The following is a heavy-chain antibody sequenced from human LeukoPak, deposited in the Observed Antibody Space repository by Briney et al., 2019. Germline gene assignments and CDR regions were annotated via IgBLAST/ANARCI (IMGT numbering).Heavy chain of an antibody. Sequence: PGGSLRLSCGASGFTFSRYWMTWVRQAPGKGLEWVANIKEDGSEKKYVDSVKGRFTISRDNVKNSLYLHMNSLRVEDTAIYYCARATSEALDHWGQGTLVTVSS. J-gene: IGHJ4*02. V-gene: IGHV3-7*01. CDR1: GFTFSRYW. CDR3: ARATSEALDH. CDR2: IKEDGSEK. D-gene: IGHD3-3*01.